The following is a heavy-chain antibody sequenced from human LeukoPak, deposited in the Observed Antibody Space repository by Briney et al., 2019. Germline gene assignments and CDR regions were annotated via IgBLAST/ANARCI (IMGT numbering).Heavy chain of an antibody. J-gene: IGHJ4*02. CDR1: GISFSSYE. CDR3: TRRDSYFDY. V-gene: IGHV3-48*03. CDR2: ISRGGSTI. Sequence: GGSLRLSCAASGISFSSYEMNWVRQAPGKGLEWVSYISRGGSTIYYADSVKGRFTISRDNAKNSLYLQMNSLRAEDPAVYYCTRRDSYFDYWGQGTLVTVSS.